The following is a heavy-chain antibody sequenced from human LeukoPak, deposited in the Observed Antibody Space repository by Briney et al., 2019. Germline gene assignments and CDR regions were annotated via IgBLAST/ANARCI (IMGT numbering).Heavy chain of an antibody. CDR3: ARGPSGYHNT. CDR1: GFTFSTYG. Sequence: GGSLRLSCAASGFTFSTYGMSWVRQAPGKGLEWVSAISGSGGSTYYADSVKGRFTISRDNSKNTLYLQMNSLRAEDTAVYYCARGPSGYHNTGGQGTLVTVSS. D-gene: IGHD5-12*01. J-gene: IGHJ4*02. CDR2: ISGSGGST. V-gene: IGHV3-23*01.